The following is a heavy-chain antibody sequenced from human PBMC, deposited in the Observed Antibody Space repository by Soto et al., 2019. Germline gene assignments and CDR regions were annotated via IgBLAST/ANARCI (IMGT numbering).Heavy chain of an antibody. D-gene: IGHD6-19*01. CDR3: ARYFRGSGRYFFDY. CDR2: INQDGGGT. Sequence: GGSLRLSCAASGFTFSSFAMGWVRQAPGKGLEWVANINQDGGGTYYVDSVEGRFTISRDNAKDSLYLQMNSLRGEDTAVYYCARYFRGSGRYFFDYWGQGTLVTVSS. V-gene: IGHV3-7*03. CDR1: GFTFSSFA. J-gene: IGHJ4*02.